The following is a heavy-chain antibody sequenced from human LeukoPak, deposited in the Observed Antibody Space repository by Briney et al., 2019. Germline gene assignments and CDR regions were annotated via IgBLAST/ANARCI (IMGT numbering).Heavy chain of an antibody. V-gene: IGHV1-2*06. CDR2: INPNSGGT. Sequence: ASVKVSCKASGYTFTGYYIHWVRQAPGQGLEWMGRINPNSGGTNYAQKFQGRVTMTRDTSISTAYMELSRLRSDDTAVYYCARVSTRKLWFGELADYWGQGTLVTVSS. D-gene: IGHD3-10*01. CDR3: ARVSTRKLWFGELADY. CDR1: GYTFTGYY. J-gene: IGHJ4*02.